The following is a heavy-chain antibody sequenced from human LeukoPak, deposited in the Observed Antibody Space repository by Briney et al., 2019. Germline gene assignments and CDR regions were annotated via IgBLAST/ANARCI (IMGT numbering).Heavy chain of an antibody. V-gene: IGHV1-69-2*01. D-gene: IGHD6-13*01. J-gene: IGHJ4*02. CDR1: GYTFTDYY. CDR2: VDPEDGET. Sequence: ASVEVSCKVSGYTFTDYYMHWVQQAPGKGLEWMGLVDPEDGETIHAEKFQGRVTITADTSTDTAYMELRSLRSDDTAVYYCARGEYSSSWYWNYWGQGTLVTVSS. CDR3: ARGEYSSSWYWNY.